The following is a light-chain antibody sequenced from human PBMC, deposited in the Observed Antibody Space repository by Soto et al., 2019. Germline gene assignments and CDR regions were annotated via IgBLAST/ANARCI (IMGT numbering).Light chain of an antibody. Sequence: DVVMTQSPLSLPVTLGQPASISCRSSQSLAYSDGNTYWNWFQQRPGQSPRRLIYKVSNRDSGVPDRLSGSGSGTDFTLKISRVEAEDVGLYYCMHGTHWPPYTVGQGTKLEIK. J-gene: IGKJ2*01. V-gene: IGKV2-30*01. CDR2: KVS. CDR3: MHGTHWPPYT. CDR1: QSLAYSDGNTY.